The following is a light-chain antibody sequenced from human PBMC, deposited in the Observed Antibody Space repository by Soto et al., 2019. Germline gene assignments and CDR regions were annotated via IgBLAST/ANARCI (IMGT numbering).Light chain of an antibody. Sequence: DIVMTQSPDSLAVSLDERATINCKSSQSVLYSSNNKNYLAWYQQRPGQPPKLLIYWASTRESGVPDRFSGSGSETDFTLTITSLQAEDVAVYYCQQYESTPPTFGQGTKLEI. J-gene: IGKJ2*01. CDR3: QQYESTPPT. V-gene: IGKV4-1*01. CDR2: WAS. CDR1: QSVLYSSNNKNY.